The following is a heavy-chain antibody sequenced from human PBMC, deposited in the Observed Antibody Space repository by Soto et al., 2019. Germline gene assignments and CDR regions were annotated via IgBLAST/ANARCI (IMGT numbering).Heavy chain of an antibody. V-gene: IGHV4-31*03. Sequence: SETLSLTCTISGGSISSGGYYWSWIRQHPGKGLEWIGYIYYSGSTYYNPSLKSRVTISVDTSKNQFSLKLSSVTATDTAVYYCARAHPAGLLGPPDYWGQGTLVTVAS. D-gene: IGHD2-21*02. CDR1: GGSISSGGYY. CDR2: IYYSGST. CDR3: ARAHPAGLLGPPDY. J-gene: IGHJ4*02.